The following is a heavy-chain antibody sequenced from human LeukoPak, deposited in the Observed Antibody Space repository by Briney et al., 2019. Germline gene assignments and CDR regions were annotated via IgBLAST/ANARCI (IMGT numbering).Heavy chain of an antibody. V-gene: IGHV4-4*07. CDR1: GGSIGSYY. CDR2: IYTSGST. CDR3: ARVGDYALKD. J-gene: IGHJ4*02. D-gene: IGHD3-16*01. Sequence: SETLSLTCTVSGGSIGSYYWSWIRQPAGKGLEWIGRIYTSGSTNYNPSLKSRVSMSVDTSKNQCTLKLSSVTAADTAVYYCARVGDYALKDWGQGTLVTVSS.